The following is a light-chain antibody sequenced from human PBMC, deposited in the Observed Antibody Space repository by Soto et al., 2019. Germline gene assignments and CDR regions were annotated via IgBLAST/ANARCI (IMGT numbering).Light chain of an antibody. CDR3: QQASVLPFT. CDR1: RDIGTW. J-gene: IGKJ3*01. Sequence: DIQMTQSPSSVSASVGDRVTITCRASRDIGTWLAWYQQIPGKAPKLLIFAASTLQNRVPSRFSGSGSGTDFTLTISGPQPEDFATYYCQQASVLPFTFGPGTKVDIK. CDR2: AAS. V-gene: IGKV1-12*01.